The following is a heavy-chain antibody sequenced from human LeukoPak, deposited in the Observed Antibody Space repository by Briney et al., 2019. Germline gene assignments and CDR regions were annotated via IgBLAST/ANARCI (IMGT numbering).Heavy chain of an antibody. V-gene: IGHV3-23*01. J-gene: IGHJ6*02. CDR1: GFTFSSYA. CDR3: AKKSSSRNSYYYYGMDV. D-gene: IGHD1-1*01. CDR2: ISGSGGST. Sequence: GGSLRLSCAASGFTFSSYAMSWVRQAPGKGLEWVSAISGSGGSTYHADSVKGRFTISRDNSKNTLYLQMNSLRAEDTAVYYCAKKSSSRNSYYYYGMDVWGQGTTVTVSS.